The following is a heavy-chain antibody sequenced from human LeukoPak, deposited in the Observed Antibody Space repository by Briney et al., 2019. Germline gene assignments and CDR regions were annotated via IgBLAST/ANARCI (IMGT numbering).Heavy chain of an antibody. J-gene: IGHJ3*02. D-gene: IGHD3-3*01. CDR2: IYTGGDT. Sequence: GGSLRLSCAASESIVSGNYMTWVRQAPGKGLEWLSVIYTGGDTYYADSVKGRFTISRDTSKTTVYLQMNSLRGDDTAIYYCAHYDFWSGHALDIWGQGTMVTVSS. CDR1: ESIVSGNY. CDR3: AHYDFWSGHALDI. V-gene: IGHV3-66*01.